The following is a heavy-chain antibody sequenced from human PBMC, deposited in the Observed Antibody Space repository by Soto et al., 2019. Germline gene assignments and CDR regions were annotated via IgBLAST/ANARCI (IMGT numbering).Heavy chain of an antibody. CDR1: GGSIRSYY. D-gene: IGHD3-10*01. Sequence: QVLLQESGPGLVKPSETLSLTCSVSGGSIRSYYWSWIRQPPGKRLEWIGYISYSGTTNYNPSLTRRLTISIDTTKNQSSLKLGSVTADDTAVYYCATGFNYYGAGTLKLDFWGQGTLVAVSS. CDR3: ATGFNYYGAGTLKLDF. J-gene: IGHJ4*02. CDR2: ISYSGTT. V-gene: IGHV4-59*01.